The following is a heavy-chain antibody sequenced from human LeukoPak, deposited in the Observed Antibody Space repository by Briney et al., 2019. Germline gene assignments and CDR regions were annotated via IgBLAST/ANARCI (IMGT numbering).Heavy chain of an antibody. J-gene: IGHJ5*02. Sequence: TGGSLRLSCAASGFTFTNYAMNWVRQAPGRGLEWVSGISGSGGTTYYADSVKGRFTISRDNSKNTLYLQMNSLRAEDTAVYYCAKDPYGYSSSWRESWFDPWGQGTLVTVSS. V-gene: IGHV3-23*01. CDR1: GFTFTNYA. D-gene: IGHD6-13*01. CDR2: ISGSGGTT. CDR3: AKDPYGYSSSWRESWFDP.